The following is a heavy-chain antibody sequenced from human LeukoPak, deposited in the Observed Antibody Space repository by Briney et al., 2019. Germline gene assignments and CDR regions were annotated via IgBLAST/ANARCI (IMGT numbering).Heavy chain of an antibody. CDR3: ARGASGIQLWFFDS. V-gene: IGHV3-7*01. Sequence: GGPLRLSCAASGFTFSSYWMSWVRQPPGKGLEWVANIKQDGSEKSYVDSVKGRFTISRDNAKNSLYLEVNSLRAEDTAVYYCARGASGIQLWFFDSWGQGSLVTVSS. CDR2: IKQDGSEK. J-gene: IGHJ5*01. CDR1: GFTFSSYW. D-gene: IGHD5-18*01.